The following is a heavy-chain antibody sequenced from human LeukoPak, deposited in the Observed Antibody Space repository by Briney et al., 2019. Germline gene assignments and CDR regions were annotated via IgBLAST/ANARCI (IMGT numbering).Heavy chain of an antibody. CDR1: GYKFTTYW. V-gene: IGHV5-51*01. CDR3: ATLYYYDSSGYYAPFDY. CDR2: IYPRDSDT. Sequence: GESLKISRKGSGYKFTTYWIAWMRQMPGQGLEWLGIIYPRDSDTRYSPSFEGQVSISVDTSIDTAYLQWSSVKASDTAMYYCATLYYYDSSGYYAPFDYWGQGTLVTVSS. J-gene: IGHJ4*02. D-gene: IGHD3-22*01.